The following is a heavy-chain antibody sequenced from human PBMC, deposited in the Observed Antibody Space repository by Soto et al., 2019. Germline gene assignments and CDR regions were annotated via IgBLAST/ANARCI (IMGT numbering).Heavy chain of an antibody. CDR1: GGSISSSSYY. V-gene: IGHV4-39*07. CDR2: IYTSGST. Sequence: QLQLQESGPGLVKPSETLSLTCTVSGGSISSSSYYWGWIRQPPGKGLEWIGSIYTSGSTNYNPSLKSRVTMSVDTSKNQFSLKLSSVTAADTAVYYCARDSVVVAVSYYYYGMDVWGQGTTVTVSS. J-gene: IGHJ6*02. CDR3: ARDSVVVAVSYYYYGMDV. D-gene: IGHD2-15*01.